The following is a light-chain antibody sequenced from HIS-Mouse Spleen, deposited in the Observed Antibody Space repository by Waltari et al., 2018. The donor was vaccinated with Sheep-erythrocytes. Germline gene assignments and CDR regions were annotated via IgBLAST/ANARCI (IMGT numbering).Light chain of an antibody. CDR3: NSRDSSGNHLGVV. J-gene: IGLJ2*01. V-gene: IGLV3-19*01. Sequence: SSELTQDPAVSVALGQTVRITCQGDSLRSYYASWFQQKPGQAPVLVIYGKNNRPSGFPDRVSGSSSGNTASLTIPGAQAEDEADFYCNSRDSSGNHLGVVFGGGTKLTVL. CDR1: SLRSYY. CDR2: GKN.